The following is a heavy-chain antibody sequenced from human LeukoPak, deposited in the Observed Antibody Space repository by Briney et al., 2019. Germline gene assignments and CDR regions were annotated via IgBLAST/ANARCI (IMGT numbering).Heavy chain of an antibody. CDR1: GFTFSSYG. V-gene: IGHV3-33*01. CDR2: IWYDGNNK. D-gene: IGHD6-19*01. J-gene: IGHJ4*02. Sequence: QPGGSLRLSCAASGFTFSSYGMHWGRQAPGKGLEWVAAIWYDGNNKYYADSVKARFTISRDDSKNTLYLQMNSLRAEDTAVYYCARDLWGQGSGWERYLNYWGQGTLVTVSS. CDR3: ARDLWGQGSGWERYLNY.